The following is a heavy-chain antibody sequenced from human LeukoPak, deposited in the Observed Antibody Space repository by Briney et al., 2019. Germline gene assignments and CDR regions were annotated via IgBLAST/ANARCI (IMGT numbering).Heavy chain of an antibody. CDR1: GGSISSYY. Sequence: PSETLSLTCTVSGGSISSYYWSWIRQPPGKGLEWIGYIYYSGSTNYNPSLKSRVTISVDTSKNQFSLKLSSVIAADTAVYYCAGYNKNILDAFDIWGQGTMVTVSS. CDR2: IYYSGST. CDR3: AGYNKNILDAFDI. J-gene: IGHJ3*02. V-gene: IGHV4-59*01. D-gene: IGHD2/OR15-2a*01.